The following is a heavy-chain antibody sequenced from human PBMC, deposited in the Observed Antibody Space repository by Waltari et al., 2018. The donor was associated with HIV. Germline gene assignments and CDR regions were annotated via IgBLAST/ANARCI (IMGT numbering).Heavy chain of an antibody. CDR3: ARTFLYCSGGTCYFDY. V-gene: IGHV1-2*02. CDR2: INPNSGGT. D-gene: IGHD2-15*01. Sequence: QVQLVQSGAEVKKPGASVKVSCKASGYTFTGYYMHWVRQAPGQGLEWMGGINPNSGGTNYAQKLQGRVTMTRETSISTAYMELSRLRSDDTAVYYCARTFLYCSGGTCYFDYWGQGTLVTVSS. J-gene: IGHJ4*02. CDR1: GYTFTGYY.